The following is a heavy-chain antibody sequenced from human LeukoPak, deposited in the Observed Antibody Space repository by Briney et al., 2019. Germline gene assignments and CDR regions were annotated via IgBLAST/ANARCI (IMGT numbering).Heavy chain of an antibody. V-gene: IGHV3-33*06. CDR1: GFTFSSYG. CDR3: AKGQYYYDSSGYYPLFDY. Sequence: GGSLRLSCAASGFTFSSYGMHWVRQAPGKGLEWVAVIWYDGSNKYYADSVKGRFTISRDNSKNTLYLQMNSLRAEDTAVYYCAKGQYYYDSSGYYPLFDYWGQGTLVTVSS. D-gene: IGHD3-22*01. CDR2: IWYDGSNK. J-gene: IGHJ4*02.